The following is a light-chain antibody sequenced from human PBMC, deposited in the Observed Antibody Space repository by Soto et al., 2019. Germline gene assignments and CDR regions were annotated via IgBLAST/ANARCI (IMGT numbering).Light chain of an antibody. V-gene: IGLV2-14*01. CDR2: DVS. CDR3: SSYTDVSLYV. J-gene: IGLJ1*01. Sequence: QSALTQPASVSGSPGQSISISCTGTSSDVGGYEHVSWYQQHPGKAPRLIIHDVSSRPSGVSNRFSGSKSGNTASLTISGLQTEDEADYYCSSYTDVSLYVFGTGTKLTVL. CDR1: SSDVGGYEH.